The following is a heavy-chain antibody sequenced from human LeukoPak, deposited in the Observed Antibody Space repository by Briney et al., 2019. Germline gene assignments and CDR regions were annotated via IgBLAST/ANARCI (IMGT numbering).Heavy chain of an antibody. CDR1: GDSISSSSYY. CDR2: FYYSGST. J-gene: IGHJ4*02. Sequence: SETLSLTCTVSGDSISSSSYYWGWIRQPPGKGLERIGSFYYSGSTYYNPSLKSRVTISLDTSKNQFSLKMSSVTAADTAVYYCAREGFSPVGFDYWGQGTLVTVSS. D-gene: IGHD3-16*01. CDR3: AREGFSPVGFDY. V-gene: IGHV4-39*07.